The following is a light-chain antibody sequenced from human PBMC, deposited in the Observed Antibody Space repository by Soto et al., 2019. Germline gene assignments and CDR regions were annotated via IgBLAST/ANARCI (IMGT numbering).Light chain of an antibody. CDR2: GAS. Sequence: EIVLTQSPGTLSVSPGERATLSCRASQSVSNNYLAWYQQKPGQAPRLLIYGASSRASGISDRVSGSGSGTDFTLTISRLEPEDFAVYYCQQYGRSPATFGQGTKVEV. V-gene: IGKV3-20*01. J-gene: IGKJ1*01. CDR1: QSVSNNY. CDR3: QQYGRSPAT.